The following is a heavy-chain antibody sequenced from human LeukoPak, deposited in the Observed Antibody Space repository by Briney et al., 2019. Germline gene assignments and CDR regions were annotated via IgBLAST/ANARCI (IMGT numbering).Heavy chain of an antibody. CDR1: GGSISSGDYY. J-gene: IGHJ5*02. CDR3: ARGRDGYGYNWFDP. V-gene: IGHV4-30-4*01. Sequence: SETLSLTCTVSGGSISSGDYYWSWIRQPPGKGLEWIGYIYYSGSTYYNPSLKSRVTISVDTSKNQFSLKLSSVTGADTAVYYCARGRDGYGYNWFDPWGQGTLVTVSS. CDR2: IYYSGST. D-gene: IGHD5-24*01.